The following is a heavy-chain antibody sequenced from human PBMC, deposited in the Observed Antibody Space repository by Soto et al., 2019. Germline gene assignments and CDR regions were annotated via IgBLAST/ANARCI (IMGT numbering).Heavy chain of an antibody. CDR1: GFTFSRVS. J-gene: IGHJ4*02. CDR3: ATVAY. V-gene: IGHV3-21*01. CDR2: ISSASSET. Sequence: GSLKISCEASGFTFSRVSMNWVRQVPGKGLEWVASISSASSETWYADSVKGRFIISRDNAQNSLFLQMNTLRPEDSAIYYCATVAYWGPGTLETVSA.